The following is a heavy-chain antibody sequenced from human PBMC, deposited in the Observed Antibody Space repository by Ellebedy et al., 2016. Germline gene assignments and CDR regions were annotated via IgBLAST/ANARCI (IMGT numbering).Heavy chain of an antibody. V-gene: IGHV4-39*07. CDR3: ARDSISDINSGDYFDD. Sequence: SETLSLTXSVSGGSISSRSYYWGWIRQPPGKGLEWIGNIYYSGTTQYNPSLKSRVTISVDKSKNQFSLKLTSVTAADTAVYYCARDSISDINSGDYFDDWGQGTLVTVSS. CDR2: IYYSGTT. D-gene: IGHD1-14*01. CDR1: GGSISSRSYY. J-gene: IGHJ4*02.